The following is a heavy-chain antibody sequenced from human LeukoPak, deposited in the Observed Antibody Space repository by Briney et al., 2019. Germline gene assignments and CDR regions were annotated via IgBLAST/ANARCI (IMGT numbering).Heavy chain of an antibody. CDR1: GGSISSSSYY. V-gene: IGHV4-39*01. Sequence: SETLSLTCTVSGGSISSSSYYWGWIRQPPGKGLEWIGSIYYSGSTYYNPSLKSRLTISVYTSKNQFSLNIRSVTAADTAVYYCASQAARTMIVVVITPSPSFDYWGQGTLVTVSS. CDR2: IYYSGST. D-gene: IGHD3-22*01. CDR3: ASQAARTMIVVVITPSPSFDY. J-gene: IGHJ4*02.